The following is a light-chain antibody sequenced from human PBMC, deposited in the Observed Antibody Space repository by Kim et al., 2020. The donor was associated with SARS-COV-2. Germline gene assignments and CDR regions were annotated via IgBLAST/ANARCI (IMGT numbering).Light chain of an antibody. CDR3: QTWDTGVV. CDR2: LNTDGSH. J-gene: IGLJ2*01. CDR1: SGHSTYA. Sequence: QPVLTQSPSASASLGASVKLTCTLSSGHSTYAIAWHQHQPDKGPRFLMNLNTDGSHTKGDGIPDRFSGSRSGAERYLTISSLQSEDEADYYCQTWDTGVVFGGGTQLTVL. V-gene: IGLV4-69*01.